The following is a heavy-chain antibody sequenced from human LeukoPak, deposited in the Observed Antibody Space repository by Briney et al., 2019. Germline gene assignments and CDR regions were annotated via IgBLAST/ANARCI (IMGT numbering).Heavy chain of an antibody. Sequence: SETLSLTCSVSGGSVSTSSYNWGWIRQPPGKGLEWIASIYYIGTTFSNPSLKSRVTISVDTSKNQFSLKLSSVTTADTAVYYCAREGHSSTSLDSWGQGTLVTVSS. D-gene: IGHD6-6*01. CDR3: AREGHSSTSLDS. CDR2: IYYIGTT. V-gene: IGHV4-39*02. J-gene: IGHJ4*02. CDR1: GGSVSTSSYN.